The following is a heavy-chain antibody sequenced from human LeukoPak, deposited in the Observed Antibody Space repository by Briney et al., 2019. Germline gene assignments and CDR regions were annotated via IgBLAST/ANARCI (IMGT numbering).Heavy chain of an antibody. CDR3: ATSAKVTGTRTFDY. D-gene: IGHD4-17*01. Sequence: SQTLSLTCTVSGGSISSGDYYWAWIRQPPGKGLEWIGSMYYSGSTYYNPSLKSRVTISLDTSKNQFSLKLSSVTAAGTAVYYCATSAKVTGTRTFDYWGQGSLVTVSS. J-gene: IGHJ4*02. CDR1: GGSISSGDYY. CDR2: MYYSGST. V-gene: IGHV4-39*01.